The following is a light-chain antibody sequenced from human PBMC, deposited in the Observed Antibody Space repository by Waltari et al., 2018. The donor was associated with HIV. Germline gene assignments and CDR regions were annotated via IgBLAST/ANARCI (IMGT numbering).Light chain of an antibody. V-gene: IGLV3-21*04. Sequence: SYVLTQPPSVSVAPGKTARITCGGTKLGSKSVHWYQQKPGQAPLLVIYYDSARPSGIPERFSGSNSGNTATLTISRVEAGDEADYYCQVWDSSSDHVVFGGGTNLTVL. J-gene: IGLJ2*01. CDR2: YDS. CDR3: QVWDSSSDHVV. CDR1: KLGSKS.